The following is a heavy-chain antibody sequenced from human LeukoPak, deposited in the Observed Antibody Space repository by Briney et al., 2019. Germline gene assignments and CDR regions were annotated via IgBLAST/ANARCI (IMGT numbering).Heavy chain of an antibody. V-gene: IGHV3-13*01. CDR2: IGTAGDT. CDR1: GFTFSSYD. J-gene: IGHJ4*02. CDR3: AGALYYGSGSYFYDY. D-gene: IGHD3-10*01. Sequence: GGSLRLSCAASGFTFSSYDMHWVRQATGKGLEWVSAIGTAGDTYYPGSVKGRFTISRENAKNSLYLQMNSLRAGDTAVCYCAGALYYGSGSYFYDYWGQGTLVTVSS.